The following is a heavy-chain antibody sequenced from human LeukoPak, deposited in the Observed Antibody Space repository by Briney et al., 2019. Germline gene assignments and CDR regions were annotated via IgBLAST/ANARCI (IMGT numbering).Heavy chain of an antibody. Sequence: GGSLGLSCAASGFTFSSYGIHWVRQAPGKGLEWVAVISYDGSNKYYADSVKGRFTISRDNSKNTLYLQMNSLRVEDTAVYYCAKDLDSSGYSPDYWGQGTLVTVSS. CDR3: AKDLDSSGYSPDY. J-gene: IGHJ4*02. CDR1: GFTFSSYG. D-gene: IGHD3-22*01. CDR2: ISYDGSNK. V-gene: IGHV3-30*18.